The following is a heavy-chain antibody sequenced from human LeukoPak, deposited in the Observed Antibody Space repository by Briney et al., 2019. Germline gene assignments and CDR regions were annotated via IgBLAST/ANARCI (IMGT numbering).Heavy chain of an antibody. J-gene: IGHJ4*02. CDR1: GGSISSGGYY. CDR2: IYHSGST. CDR3: ARGSSSSVYYFDY. D-gene: IGHD6-6*01. V-gene: IGHV4-30-2*01. Sequence: PSETLSLTCTVSGGSISSGGYYWSWIRQPPGKGLEWIGCIYHSGSTYYNPSLKSRVTISVDRSKNQFSLKLSSVTAADTAVYYCARGSSSSVYYFDYWGQGTLVTVSS.